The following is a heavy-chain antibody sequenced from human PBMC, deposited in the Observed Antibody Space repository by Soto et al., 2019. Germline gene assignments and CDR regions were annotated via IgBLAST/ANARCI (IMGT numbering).Heavy chain of an antibody. CDR1: GFTFSSYS. CDR3: ADGGEWLFNFDY. D-gene: IGHD3-3*01. CDR2: ISAGGGNT. Sequence: PGGPVRLSCVASGFTFSSYSMSWVRQAPGKGLEWVSAISAGGGNTYYADSVKGRFTISRDNSKNTLFLQMNNLRAEDTAVYYCADGGEWLFNFDYWGQGTLVTVS. V-gene: IGHV3-23*01. J-gene: IGHJ4*02.